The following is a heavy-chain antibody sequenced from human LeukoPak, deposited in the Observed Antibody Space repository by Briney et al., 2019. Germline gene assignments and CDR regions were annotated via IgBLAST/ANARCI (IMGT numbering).Heavy chain of an antibody. CDR3: ASIAVAGTQNPSFDY. J-gene: IGHJ4*02. D-gene: IGHD6-19*01. Sequence: ASVKVSCKASGFTFTSSAVQWVRQARGQRLEWIGWIVVGSGNTNYAQKFQERVTITRDMSTSTAYMELSSLRSEDTAVYYCASIAVAGTQNPSFDYWGQGTLVTVSS. CDR1: GFTFTSSA. CDR2: IVVGSGNT. V-gene: IGHV1-58*01.